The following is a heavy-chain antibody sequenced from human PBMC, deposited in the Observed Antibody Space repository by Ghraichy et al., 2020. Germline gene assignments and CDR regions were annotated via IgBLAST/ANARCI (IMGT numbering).Heavy chain of an antibody. D-gene: IGHD6-6*01. Sequence: SETLSLTCTVSGGSISSYYWSWIRQPPGKGLEWIGYIYYSGSTNYNPSLKSRVTISVDTSKNQFSLKLSSVTAADTAVYYCARGPTPIAARPEGYFDLWGRCTLVTVSS. CDR1: GGSISSYY. CDR2: IYYSGST. CDR3: ARGPTPIAARPEGYFDL. J-gene: IGHJ2*01. V-gene: IGHV4-59*01.